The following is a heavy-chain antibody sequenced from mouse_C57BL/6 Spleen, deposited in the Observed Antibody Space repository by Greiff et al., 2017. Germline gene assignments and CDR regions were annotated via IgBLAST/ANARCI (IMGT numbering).Heavy chain of an antibody. Sequence: QVQLQQSGAELARPGASVKLSCKASGYTFTSYGISWVKQRTGQGLEWIGEIYPRSGNTYYNEKFKGKATLTADKSSSTAYMELRSLTSEDSAVYFCARAGARITTVVERGDYWGQGTTLTVSS. CDR1: GYTFTSYG. J-gene: IGHJ2*01. CDR3: ARAGARITTVVERGDY. V-gene: IGHV1-81*01. CDR2: IYPRSGNT. D-gene: IGHD1-1*01.